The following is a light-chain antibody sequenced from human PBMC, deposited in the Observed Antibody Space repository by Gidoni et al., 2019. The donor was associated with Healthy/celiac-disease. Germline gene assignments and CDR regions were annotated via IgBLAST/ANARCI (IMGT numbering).Light chain of an antibody. CDR2: DAS. J-gene: IGKJ4*01. CDR3: QQYDNLPVT. Sequence: DIQMTHSPSSLPASVGDRVTITCQASQDISNYLNWYQQKPGKAPKLLIYDASNLETGVPSRFSGSGSGTDFTFTISSLQPEDIATYYCQQYDNLPVTFGGGTKVEIK. V-gene: IGKV1-33*01. CDR1: QDISNY.